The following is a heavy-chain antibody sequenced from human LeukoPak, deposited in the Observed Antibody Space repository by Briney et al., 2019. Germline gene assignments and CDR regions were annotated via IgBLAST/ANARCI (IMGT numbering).Heavy chain of an antibody. CDR2: IKHDGSEKQDGSEK. D-gene: IGHD3-10*01. CDR3: ARSGRGVDSFYFYMDV. J-gene: IGHJ6*03. Sequence: GGSLRLSCAASGFTFSQYWMSWVRQARGKGLEWVANIKHDGSEKQDGSEKNYVDSVKGRFTISRDNAKNSLYLQMNSLRAEDTAVYYCARSGRGVDSFYFYMDVWGKGTTVTVSS. CDR1: GFTFSQYW. V-gene: IGHV3-7*01.